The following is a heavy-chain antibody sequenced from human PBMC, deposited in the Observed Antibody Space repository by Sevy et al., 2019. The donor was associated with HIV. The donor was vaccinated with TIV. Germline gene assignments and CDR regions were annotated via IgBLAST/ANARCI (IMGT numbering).Heavy chain of an antibody. CDR3: ANLPVSSGSLTAGYFQH. J-gene: IGHJ1*01. V-gene: IGHV3-23*01. Sequence: GGSLRLSCAASGFTFSSYAMSWVRQAPGKGLEWVSAISGSGGSTYYADSVKGRFTISRDNSKNTLYLQMNSLRAEDTAVYYCANLPVSSGSLTAGYFQHWGQGTLVTVSS. CDR1: GFTFSSYA. CDR2: ISGSGGST. D-gene: IGHD1-26*01.